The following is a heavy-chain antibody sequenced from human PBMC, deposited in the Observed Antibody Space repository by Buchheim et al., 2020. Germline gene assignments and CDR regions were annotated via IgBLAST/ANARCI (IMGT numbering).Heavy chain of an antibody. J-gene: IGHJ4*02. Sequence: QVQLQESGPGLVKPSETLSLTCAVSGYSISSGYYWGWIRQPPGKGLEWIGSIYHSGSTYYNPSLKRRFTISVDTSKNQFSLKLSSVTAADTAVYYCAGWYYYDSSGYYAFDYWGQGTL. CDR1: GYSISSGYY. D-gene: IGHD3-22*01. CDR3: AGWYYYDSSGYYAFDY. V-gene: IGHV4-38-2*01. CDR2: IYHSGST.